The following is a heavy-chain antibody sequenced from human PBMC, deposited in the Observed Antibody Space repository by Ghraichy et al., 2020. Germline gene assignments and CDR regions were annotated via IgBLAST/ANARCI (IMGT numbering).Heavy chain of an antibody. CDR2: INPNSGGT. CDR1: GYTFTAYY. Sequence: ASVKVSCKASGYTFTAYYLHWVRQAPGQGLEWMGRINPNSGGTNYAQTFQGRVTMTRDTSISTAYMELSSLTSDDTAVYYCARVPGVAVAGNIDYWGQGTLVSVSS. CDR3: ARVPGVAVAGNIDY. D-gene: IGHD6-19*01. V-gene: IGHV1-2*06. J-gene: IGHJ4*02.